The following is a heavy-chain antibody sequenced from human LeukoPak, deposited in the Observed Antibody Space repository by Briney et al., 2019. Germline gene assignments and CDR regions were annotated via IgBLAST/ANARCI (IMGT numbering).Heavy chain of an antibody. Sequence: NASETLSLTCTVYNGSFSGYYWSWIRQPPGTGLEWIGEISHSGYTNLNPSLKSRLTISLDTSKNHFSLRLTSLTAADTAVYYCASSNWLRDANFDSWGQGTLVTVSS. D-gene: IGHD6-13*01. CDR1: NGSFSGYY. V-gene: IGHV4-34*01. CDR2: ISHSGYT. CDR3: ASSNWLRDANFDS. J-gene: IGHJ4*02.